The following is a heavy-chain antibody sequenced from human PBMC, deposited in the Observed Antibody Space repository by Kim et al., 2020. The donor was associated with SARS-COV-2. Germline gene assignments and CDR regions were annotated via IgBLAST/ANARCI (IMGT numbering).Heavy chain of an antibody. CDR3: ARDRQLRMVRGLGH. CDR1: GYTFTSYA. Sequence: ASVKVSCKASGYTFTSYAMHWVRQAPGQRLEWMGWINAGNGNTKYSQKFQGRVTITRDTSASTAYMELSSLRSEDTAVYYCARDRQLRMVRGLGHWGQGTLVTVSS. D-gene: IGHD3-10*01. CDR2: INAGNGNT. J-gene: IGHJ4*02. V-gene: IGHV1-3*01.